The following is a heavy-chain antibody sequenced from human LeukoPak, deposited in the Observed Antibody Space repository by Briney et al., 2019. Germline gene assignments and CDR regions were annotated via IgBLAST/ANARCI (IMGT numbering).Heavy chain of an antibody. V-gene: IGHV1-18*01. J-gene: IGHJ4*02. CDR1: GYTFTSYG. CDR3: ARVVLYCSGGSCYLFDY. CDR2: ISAYNGNT. Sequence: ASLKGSCKASGYTFTSYGIGWVRQAPGHGLEWMGWISAYNGNTNYAQKLQGRVTMTTDTSTSTAYMEVRSLRSDDTAVYYCARVVLYCSGGSCYLFDYWGQGTLVTVSS. D-gene: IGHD2-15*01.